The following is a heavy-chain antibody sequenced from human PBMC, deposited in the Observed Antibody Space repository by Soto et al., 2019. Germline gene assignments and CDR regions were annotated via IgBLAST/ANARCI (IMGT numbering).Heavy chain of an antibody. D-gene: IGHD6-19*01. CDR3: AKSQSSGWFY. Sequence: PGESLKISCKGFGDSLTNYRFGSVRQMPGKGLEWMGFIYPADSNTRYSPSFEGHITISFDKSIGTAYLQWSSLKASDTAMYYCAKSQSSGWFYWGQGALVTVSS. CDR1: GDSLTNYR. CDR2: IYPADSNT. J-gene: IGHJ4*02. V-gene: IGHV5-51*01.